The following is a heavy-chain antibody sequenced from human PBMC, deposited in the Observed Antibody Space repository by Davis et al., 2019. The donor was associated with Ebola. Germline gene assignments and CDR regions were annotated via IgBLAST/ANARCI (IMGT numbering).Heavy chain of an antibody. CDR3: ATLFHYYDSSGYYRLFDY. V-gene: IGHV1-69*13. CDR1: GDTFSSYG. J-gene: IGHJ4*02. Sequence: SVKVSCKASGDTFSSYGINWVRQAPGQGLEWMGRIIPIFGTANFARKFQGRVTITADESTSTAYMGLSSLRSEDTAVYYCATLFHYYDSSGYYRLFDYWGQGTLVTVSS. D-gene: IGHD3-22*01. CDR2: IIPIFGTA.